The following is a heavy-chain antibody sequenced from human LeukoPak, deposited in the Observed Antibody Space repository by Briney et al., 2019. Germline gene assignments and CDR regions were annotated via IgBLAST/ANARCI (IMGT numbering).Heavy chain of an antibody. D-gene: IGHD3-22*01. Sequence: GGSLRLSCAASGFAFSSYWMHWVRQAPGKGLVWVSRIKSDGSTRYADSVKGRFTISRDNAKNTVSLQMTSLRAEDTGVYYCARAPSEIGGYYPEYFRHWGQGTLVIVSS. CDR3: ARAPSEIGGYYPEYFRH. J-gene: IGHJ1*01. CDR1: GFAFSSYW. V-gene: IGHV3-74*01. CDR2: IKSDGST.